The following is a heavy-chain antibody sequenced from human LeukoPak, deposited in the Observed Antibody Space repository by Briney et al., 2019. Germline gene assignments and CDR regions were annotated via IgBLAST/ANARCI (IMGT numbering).Heavy chain of an antibody. V-gene: IGHV1-46*01. D-gene: IGHD3-3*01. Sequence: ASVKVSCKASGYTFSIYNMHWVRQAPGQGLEWMGIINPSGGTSYAQKLQGRITMTRDTSTVCMELSSLRSEDTAVYYCVAIFGVTRRPIWGQGTLVTVSS. J-gene: IGHJ4*02. CDR1: GYTFSIYN. CDR2: INPSGGT. CDR3: VAIFGVTRRPI.